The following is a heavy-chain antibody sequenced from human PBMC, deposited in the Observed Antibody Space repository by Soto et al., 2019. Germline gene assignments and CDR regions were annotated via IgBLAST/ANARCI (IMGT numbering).Heavy chain of an antibody. CDR3: ARSLGYCSSTSCYPYPISPNYYYGMDV. V-gene: IGHV1-3*01. D-gene: IGHD2-2*01. CDR1: GYTFTSYA. CDR2: INAGNGNT. J-gene: IGHJ6*02. Sequence: ASVKVACKASGYTFTSYAMHWVLQAPGQRLEWMGWINAGNGNTKYSQKFQGRVTITRDTSASTAYMELSSLRSEDTAVYYCARSLGYCSSTSCYPYPISPNYYYGMDVWGQGTTVTVSS.